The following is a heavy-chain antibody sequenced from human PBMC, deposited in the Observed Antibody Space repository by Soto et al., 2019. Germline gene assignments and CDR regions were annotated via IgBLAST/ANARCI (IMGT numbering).Heavy chain of an antibody. D-gene: IGHD4-17*01. Sequence: QVQLQESGPGLVKPSQTLSLTCTVSGGSISSGGYYWSWIRQHPGKGLEWIGYIYYSGSTYYNPSLKSRVTIAVDTSKNQFSLKLSSVTAADTAVYYCARTRSDYGYFDYWGQGTLVTVSS. J-gene: IGHJ4*02. CDR1: GGSISSGGYY. V-gene: IGHV4-31*03. CDR2: IYYSGST. CDR3: ARTRSDYGYFDY.